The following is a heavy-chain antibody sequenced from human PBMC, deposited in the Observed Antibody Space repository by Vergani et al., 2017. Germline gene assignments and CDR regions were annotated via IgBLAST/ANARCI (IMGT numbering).Heavy chain of an antibody. CDR1: GFTFSSYS. CDR3: ARXRDIQLWSPSGMDV. D-gene: IGHD5-18*01. Sequence: EVQLVESGGGLVKPGGSLRLSCAASGFTFSSYSMNWVRQAPGKGLEWVSSISSSSSYIYYADSVKGRFTISRDNAKNSLYLQMNSLRAEDTAVYYCARXRDIQLWSPSGMDVWGQGTTVTVSS. V-gene: IGHV3-21*01. J-gene: IGHJ6*02. CDR2: ISSSSSYI.